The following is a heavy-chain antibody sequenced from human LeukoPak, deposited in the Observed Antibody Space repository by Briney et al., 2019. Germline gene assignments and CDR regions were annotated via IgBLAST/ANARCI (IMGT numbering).Heavy chain of an antibody. J-gene: IGHJ6*02. CDR1: GFTFNTYG. Sequence: GGSLRLSCAASGFTFNTYGIHWVRQAPGKGLEWVATISNDGTNKYYVDSGKGRFTISRDNSKNTVYLQMNSLRPEDTALYYCAKVYSSDSHAYFYFAMDLWGQGTTVTVSS. CDR2: ISNDGTNK. V-gene: IGHV3-30*18. D-gene: IGHD6-19*01. CDR3: AKVYSSDSHAYFYFAMDL.